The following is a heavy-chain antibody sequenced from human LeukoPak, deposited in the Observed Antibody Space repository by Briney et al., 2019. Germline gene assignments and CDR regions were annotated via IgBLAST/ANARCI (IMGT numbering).Heavy chain of an antibody. Sequence: SVKVSCKASGGTFSSYAISWVRQAPGQGLEWMGGIIPIFGTANYAQKFQGRVTITTDESTSTAYMELSSLRSEDTAVYYCARAHDSSGYYYVGYFQHWGQGTLVTVSS. J-gene: IGHJ1*01. D-gene: IGHD3-22*01. CDR2: IIPIFGTA. CDR1: GGTFSSYA. CDR3: ARAHDSSGYYYVGYFQH. V-gene: IGHV1-69*05.